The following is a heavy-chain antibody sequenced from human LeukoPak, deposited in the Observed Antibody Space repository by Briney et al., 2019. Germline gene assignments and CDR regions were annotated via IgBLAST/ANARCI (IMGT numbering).Heavy chain of an antibody. D-gene: IGHD1-26*01. Sequence: GGSLRLSWAASGFTFSRYSVNWVRQAPGEGLELVSSISTSSIYIYYADSVKGRFTISRDNAKNSLYLQMNSLRAEDTAAYYCAREVGGFRNYYYYYMDVWGKGTTVTVSS. V-gene: IGHV3-21*01. CDR1: GFTFSRYS. J-gene: IGHJ6*03. CDR2: ISTSSIYI. CDR3: AREVGGFRNYYYYYMDV.